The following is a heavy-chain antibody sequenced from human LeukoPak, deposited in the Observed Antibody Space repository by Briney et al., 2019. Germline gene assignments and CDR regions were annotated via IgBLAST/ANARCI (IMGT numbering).Heavy chain of an antibody. D-gene: IGHD3-22*01. CDR2: IRSKAYGGTT. Sequence: GGSLRLSCTASGFTFGDYAMSWVRQAPGKGLEWVGFIRSKAYGGTTEYAASVKGRFTISRDDSKSIAYLQMNSLKTEDTAVYYCTGGEGYYDSSGYYLYYFDYWGQGTLVTVSS. CDR3: TGGEGYYDSSGYYLYYFDY. J-gene: IGHJ4*02. CDR1: GFTFGDYA. V-gene: IGHV3-49*04.